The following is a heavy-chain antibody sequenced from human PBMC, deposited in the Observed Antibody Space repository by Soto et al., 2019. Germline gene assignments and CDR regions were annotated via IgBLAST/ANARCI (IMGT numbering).Heavy chain of an antibody. CDR3: GGSNRVRPQDVFDI. Sequence: SETVSLTCTVSGGCISSGGYYWSWIRQHPGKGLEWIGYIYYSGSTNYNPSLKSRVTISVNTSKNQFSLKVSSVTAADTAGYYSGGSNRVRPQDVFDIWGQGKMVTVSS. CDR2: IYYSGST. V-gene: IGHV4-30-4*08. CDR1: GGCISSGGYY. D-gene: IGHD1-26*01. J-gene: IGHJ3*02.